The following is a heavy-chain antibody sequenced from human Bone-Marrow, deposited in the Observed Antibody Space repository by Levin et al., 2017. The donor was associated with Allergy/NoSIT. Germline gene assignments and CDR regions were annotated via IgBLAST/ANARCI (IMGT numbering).Heavy chain of an antibody. CDR1: GFTVTDAW. D-gene: IGHD2-15*01. CDR2: IKSKGDGGTT. V-gene: IGHV3-15*01. Sequence: GGSLRLSCVASGFTVTDAWMNWVRQAPGKGLEWVGRIKSKGDGGTTDYATPVKGRMTISRDDSENTVYLHLNSLTNEDTALYYCTTGQGIVGYYYGMDVWGPGTTVTVSS. CDR3: TTGQGIVGYYYGMDV. J-gene: IGHJ6*02.